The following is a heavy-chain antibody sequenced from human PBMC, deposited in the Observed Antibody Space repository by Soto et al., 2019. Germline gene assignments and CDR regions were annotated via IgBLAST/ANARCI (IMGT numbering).Heavy chain of an antibody. V-gene: IGHV1-2*04. Sequence: EASVKGSCKGSGYTFTGYYMHWGRQAPGQGLEWMGWINPNSGGTNYAQKFQGWVTMTRDTSISTAYMELSRLRSDDTAVYYCARAPTGYSQFDYWGQGTLVTVSS. J-gene: IGHJ4*02. CDR2: INPNSGGT. CDR3: ARAPTGYSQFDY. D-gene: IGHD3-9*01. CDR1: GYTFTGYY.